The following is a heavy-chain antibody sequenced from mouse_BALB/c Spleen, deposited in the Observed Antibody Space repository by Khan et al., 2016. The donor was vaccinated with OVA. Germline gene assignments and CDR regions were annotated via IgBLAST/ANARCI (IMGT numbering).Heavy chain of an antibody. Sequence: EVQLQQSGPELVKPGASVKISCKTSGYTFIEYTLHWVKQSHGKSLEWIGVINPKNGVTSYNQKFKGKATLTVDKSSSTAYMEFRSLTSEDSAVYDCARDAGRYWGQGTSVTVSS. CDR1: GYTFIEYT. V-gene: IGHV1-18*01. D-gene: IGHD3-3*01. CDR2: INPKNGVT. CDR3: ARDAGRY. J-gene: IGHJ4*01.